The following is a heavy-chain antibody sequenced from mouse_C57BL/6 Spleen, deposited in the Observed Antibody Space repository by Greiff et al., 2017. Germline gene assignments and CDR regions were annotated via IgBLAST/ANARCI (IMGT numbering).Heavy chain of an antibody. CDR1: GFTFSDYY. D-gene: IGHD2-4*01. CDR3: ARASYDYDDAMDY. Sequence: EVHLVESEGGLVQPGSSMKLSCTASGFTFSDYYMAWVRQVPEKGLEWVANINYDGSSTYYLDSLKSRFIISRDNAKHILDLQMSSRKSEDTATYYCARASYDYDDAMDYWGQGTSVTVSS. V-gene: IGHV5-16*01. CDR2: INYDGSST. J-gene: IGHJ4*01.